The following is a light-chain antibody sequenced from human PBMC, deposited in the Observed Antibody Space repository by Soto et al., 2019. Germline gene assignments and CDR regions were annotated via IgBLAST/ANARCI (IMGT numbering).Light chain of an antibody. Sequence: ENVLTQSPSTLSLSPGEGATLSCRASQTVGSNSLAWYQQRPGQAPRLLIYGASSRATGIPDRFSGSGSGTDFTLTIRRLEPEDFAVYYCQQYGSSPRTFGQGTKVDIK. CDR3: QQYGSSPRT. CDR1: QTVGSNS. CDR2: GAS. V-gene: IGKV3-20*01. J-gene: IGKJ1*01.